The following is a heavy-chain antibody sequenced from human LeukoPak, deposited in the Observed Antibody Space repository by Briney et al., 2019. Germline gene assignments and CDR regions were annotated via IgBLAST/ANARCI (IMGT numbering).Heavy chain of an antibody. Sequence: SETLSLTCTVSGGSISSYYWSWIRQPPGKGLEWIGYIYYSGSTNYNPSLKSRLSLSVDTSTNQISLRLSSVTAADTAVYYCATTTIRLGYWGQGTLVTVSS. D-gene: IGHD1-26*01. CDR2: IYYSGST. CDR3: ATTTIRLGY. CDR1: GGSISSYY. J-gene: IGHJ4*02. V-gene: IGHV4-59*12.